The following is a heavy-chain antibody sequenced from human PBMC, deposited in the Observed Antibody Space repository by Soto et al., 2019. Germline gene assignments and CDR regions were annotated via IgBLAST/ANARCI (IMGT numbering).Heavy chain of an antibody. Sequence: QVQLVESVGGVVQPGRSLSFACAASGFSFSKYGMRWVRQAPGKGLEWVAEMSDDGSKKYYGDSVKGRFTISRDNSKNTLYLLMDSLRPEDTAMYYCAKELRETGGYYFDCWGQGTPVTVSS. V-gene: IGHV3-30*18. CDR2: MSDDGSKK. CDR3: AKELRETGGYYFDC. CDR1: GFSFSKYG. D-gene: IGHD3-16*01. J-gene: IGHJ4*02.